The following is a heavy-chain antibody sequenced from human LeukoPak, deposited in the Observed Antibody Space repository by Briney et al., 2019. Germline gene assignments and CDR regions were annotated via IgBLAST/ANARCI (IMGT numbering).Heavy chain of an antibody. CDR2: IIPIFGIA. Sequence: ASVKVSCKASGGIFSSYAISWVRQAPGQGLEWMGRIIPIFGIANYAQKFQGRVTITADKSTSTAYMELSSLRSEDTAVYYCARAGDYGGNSPLDYWGRGTLVTVSS. V-gene: IGHV1-69*04. J-gene: IGHJ4*02. D-gene: IGHD4-23*01. CDR3: ARAGDYGGNSPLDY. CDR1: GGIFSSYA.